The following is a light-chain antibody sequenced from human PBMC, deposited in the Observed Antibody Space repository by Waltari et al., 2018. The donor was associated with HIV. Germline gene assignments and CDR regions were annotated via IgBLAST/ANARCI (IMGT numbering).Light chain of an antibody. V-gene: IGLV3-1*01. J-gene: IGLJ3*02. CDR2: QDN. CDR3: QAWDSGTIV. Sequence: SYDLTQPPSVSVSSGQTAPVTCSFVNLGHKYVSWYQQRSGQSPVLVIYQDNKRPPENPERFFGSTSENTATLTIYETQPLDEAHYSCQAWDSGTIVFGGGTNLTVL. CDR1: NLGHKY.